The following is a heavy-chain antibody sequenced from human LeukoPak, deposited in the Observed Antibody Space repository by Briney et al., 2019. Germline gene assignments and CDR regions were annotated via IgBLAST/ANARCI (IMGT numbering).Heavy chain of an antibody. V-gene: IGHV3-23*01. CDR2: ISGSGGST. D-gene: IGHD3-10*02. CDR1: GFTFSSYG. J-gene: IGHJ6*04. Sequence: GGSLRLSCAASGFTFSSYGMSWVRQAPGKGLEWVSAISGSGGSTYYADSVKGRFTISRDNAKNSLYLQMNSLRAEDKAVYYCAELGITMIGGVWGKGTTVTISS. CDR3: AELGITMIGGV.